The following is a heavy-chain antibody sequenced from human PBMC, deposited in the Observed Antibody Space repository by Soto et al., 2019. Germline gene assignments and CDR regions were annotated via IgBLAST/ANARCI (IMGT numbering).Heavy chain of an antibody. D-gene: IGHD6-19*01. J-gene: IGHJ5*02. CDR3: ARDIKQWLVGWFDP. Sequence: QVQLVESGGGVVQPGRSLRLSCAASGFTFSSYGMHWVSQAPGKGLEWVAVLSYDGSNKYYADSVKGRFTISRDNSKNTLYLQMNSLRAEDTDVYYGARDIKQWLVGWFDPWGQGTLVTASP. V-gene: IGHV3-30*03. CDR2: LSYDGSNK. CDR1: GFTFSSYG.